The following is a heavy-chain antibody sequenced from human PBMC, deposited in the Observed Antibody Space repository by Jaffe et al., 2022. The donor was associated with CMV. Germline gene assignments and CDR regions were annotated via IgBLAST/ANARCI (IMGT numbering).Heavy chain of an antibody. V-gene: IGHV1-18*04. CDR2: ISAYNGNT. D-gene: IGHD6-13*01. CDR3: ARRHSAFLYSSSWDNLLDYYYMDV. J-gene: IGHJ6*03. Sequence: QVQLVQSGAEVKKPGASVKVSCKASGYTFTSYGISWVRQAPGQGLEWMGWISAYNGNTNYAQKLQGRVTMTTDTSTSTAYMELRSLRSDDTAVYYCARRHSAFLYSSSWDNLLDYYYMDVWGKGTTVTVSS. CDR1: GYTFTSYG.